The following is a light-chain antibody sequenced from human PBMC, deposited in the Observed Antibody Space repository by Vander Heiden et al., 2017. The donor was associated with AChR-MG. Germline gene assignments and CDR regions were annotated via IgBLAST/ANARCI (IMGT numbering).Light chain of an antibody. J-gene: IGKJ5*01. CDR3: QQDDDLPIT. CDR1: QDISNY. Sequence: DIQMTLSPSSLSASVGDRVTITCQASQDISNYLNWYQQKPGKAPKLLIYDASNLETGVPSRFSGSGSGTDFTFTISSLQPEDIATYYCQQDDDLPITFGQGTRLEIK. V-gene: IGKV1-33*01. CDR2: DAS.